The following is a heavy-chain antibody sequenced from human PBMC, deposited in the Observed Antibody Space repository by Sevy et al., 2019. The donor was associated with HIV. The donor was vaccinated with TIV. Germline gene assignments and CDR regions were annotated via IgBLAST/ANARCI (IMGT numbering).Heavy chain of an antibody. CDR1: GGSVSSGSYY. V-gene: IGHV4-61*01. J-gene: IGHJ3*02. Sequence: SETLSLTCTVSGGSVSSGSYYWSWIRQPPGKGLEWLGYIYYSGSTNYNPSLKSRVTISVDTSKNQFSLKLSSVTAADTAVYYCARSHPSGIVVVPAAIYAFDIWGQGTMVTVSS. CDR2: IYYSGST. D-gene: IGHD2-2*01. CDR3: ARSHPSGIVVVPAAIYAFDI.